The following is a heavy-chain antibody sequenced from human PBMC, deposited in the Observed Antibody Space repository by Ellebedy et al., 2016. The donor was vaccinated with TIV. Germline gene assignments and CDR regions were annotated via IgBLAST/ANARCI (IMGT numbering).Heavy chain of an antibody. J-gene: IGHJ2*01. CDR1: GGSIRSNSYY. V-gene: IGHV4-39*01. D-gene: IGHD3/OR15-3a*01. Sequence: SETLSLTCTVSGGSIRSNSYYWGWIRQRPGKGLEWIGNIYYSGSTYYNPSLRSRVTISVDTSKNQFSLKRNSVTDSDTAVYYCARNVLIFTFDKWYSDLWGRGTLVTVS. CDR3: ARNVLIFTFDKWYSDL. CDR2: IYYSGST.